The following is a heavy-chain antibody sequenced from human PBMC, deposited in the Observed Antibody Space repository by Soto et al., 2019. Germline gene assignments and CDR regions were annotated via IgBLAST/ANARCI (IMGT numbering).Heavy chain of an antibody. J-gene: IGHJ6*02. CDR2: IKSKTDGGTT. Sequence: EVQLVESGGGLVKPGGSLRLSCAASGFTFSNACMNWVRQAPGKGLEWVGRIKSKTDGGTTDYAAPVKGRFTISRDDSKNTLYLQMNSLRTEDTALYYCTTLKVIDFWSATYGMDVWGQGTTVTVSS. CDR3: TTLKVIDFWSATYGMDV. CDR1: GFTFSNAC. D-gene: IGHD3-3*01. V-gene: IGHV3-15*07.